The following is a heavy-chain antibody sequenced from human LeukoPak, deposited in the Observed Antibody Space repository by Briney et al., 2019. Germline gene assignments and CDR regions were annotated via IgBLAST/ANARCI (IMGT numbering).Heavy chain of an antibody. J-gene: IGHJ3*02. V-gene: IGHV4-31*03. CDR3: ARVGGSGYDYDAFDI. CDR1: GGSISSGGYH. CDR2: IYYSGST. Sequence: SQTLSLTCTVSGGSISSGGYHWSWIRQHPGKVLEWIGYIYYSGSTYYNPSLKSRVTISVDTSKNQFSLKLSSVTAADTAVYYCARVGGSGYDYDAFDIWGQGTTVTVSS. D-gene: IGHD5-12*01.